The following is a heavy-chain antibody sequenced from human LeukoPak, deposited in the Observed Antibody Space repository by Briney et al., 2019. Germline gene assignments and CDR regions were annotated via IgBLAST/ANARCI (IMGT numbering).Heavy chain of an antibody. D-gene: IGHD6-19*01. CDR2: IYHSGST. Sequence: PSQTLSLTCTVSGGSISSGGYYWSWIRQPPGKGLEWIGYIYHSGSTYYNPSLKSRVTISVDTSKNQFSLKLSSVTAADTAVYYCARSDYSSGWYRAFDIWGQGTMVTVST. CDR3: ARSDYSSGWYRAFDI. CDR1: GGSISSGGYY. J-gene: IGHJ3*02. V-gene: IGHV4-30-2*05.